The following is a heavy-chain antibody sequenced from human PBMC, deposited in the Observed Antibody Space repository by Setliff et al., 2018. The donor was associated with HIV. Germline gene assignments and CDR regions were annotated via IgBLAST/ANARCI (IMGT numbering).Heavy chain of an antibody. J-gene: IGHJ6*02. CDR1: GFMFNIYE. Sequence: GESLKISCAASGFMFNIYEMNWVRQAPGKGLEWVSYISSGSVNIFYADSVKGRFTISRDNAKNSLYLQMNSLRAEDTAIYYCARGSLRGVLALGMDVWGQGTTVTVSS. V-gene: IGHV3-48*03. D-gene: IGHD3-10*01. CDR2: ISSGSVNI. CDR3: ARGSLRGVLALGMDV.